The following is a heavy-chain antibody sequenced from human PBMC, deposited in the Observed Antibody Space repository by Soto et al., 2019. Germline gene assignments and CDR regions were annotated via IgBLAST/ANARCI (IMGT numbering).Heavy chain of an antibody. CDR2: INHSGST. Sequence: SSETLSLTCAVYGGSFSGYYWSWIRQPPGKGLERIGEINHSGSTNYNPSLKSRVNISVDTSKNQLSLKLSSVTVADTVLYYCARVIVVVPALTHDWFDPWGQGTLVTVSS. J-gene: IGHJ5*02. V-gene: IGHV4-34*01. CDR3: ARVIVVVPALTHDWFDP. D-gene: IGHD2-2*01. CDR1: GGSFSGYY.